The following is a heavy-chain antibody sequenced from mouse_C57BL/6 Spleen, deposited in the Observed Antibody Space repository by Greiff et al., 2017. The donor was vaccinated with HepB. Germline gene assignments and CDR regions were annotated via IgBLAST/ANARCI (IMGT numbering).Heavy chain of an antibody. Sequence: LVESGPELVKPGASVKISCKASGYSFTGYYMNWVKQSPEKSLEWIGEINPSTGGTTYNQKFKAKATLTVDKSSSTAYMQLKSLTSEDSAVYYCARSTMASFDYWGQGTTLTVSS. CDR1: GYSFTGYY. V-gene: IGHV1-42*01. CDR3: ARSTMASFDY. CDR2: INPSTGGT. D-gene: IGHD1-1*02. J-gene: IGHJ2*01.